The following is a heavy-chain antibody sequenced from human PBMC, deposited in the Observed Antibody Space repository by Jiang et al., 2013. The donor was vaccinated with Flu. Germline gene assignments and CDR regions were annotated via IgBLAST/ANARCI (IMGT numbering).Heavy chain of an antibody. Sequence: PGLVKPSETLSLTCTVSGGSISSHYWSWIRQPPGKGLEWIGYVYYSGSTNYNPSLKSRVTISVDTSKNQFSLKLSSVTAADTAVYYCARHAHSPGGESPRVDFDYWGQGTLVTVSS. CDR2: VYYSGST. V-gene: IGHV4-59*08. CDR1: GGSISSHY. D-gene: IGHD2-21*01. J-gene: IGHJ4*02. CDR3: ARHAHSPGGESPRVDFDY.